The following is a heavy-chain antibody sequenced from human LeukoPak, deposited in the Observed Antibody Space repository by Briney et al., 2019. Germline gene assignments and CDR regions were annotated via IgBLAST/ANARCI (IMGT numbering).Heavy chain of an antibody. V-gene: IGHV4-38-2*02. CDR1: GYSISSGYY. CDR2: IYHSGST. J-gene: IGHJ5*02. D-gene: IGHD4-17*01. Sequence: PSETLSLTCTVSGYSISSGYYWGWIRQPPGKGLEWIGSIYHSGSTYYNPSLKSRVTISVDTSKNQFSLKLSSVTAADTAVYYCARDKYGENNWFDPWGQGTLVTVSS. CDR3: ARDKYGENNWFDP.